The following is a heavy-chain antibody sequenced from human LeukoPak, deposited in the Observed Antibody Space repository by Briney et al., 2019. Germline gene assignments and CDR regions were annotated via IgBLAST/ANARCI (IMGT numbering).Heavy chain of an antibody. CDR1: GYTFSGYY. J-gene: IGHJ4*02. Sequence: ASVKVSCKAAGYTFSGYYMHWVRQAPGQGLECMGWINPNSGGTYYTQKFQGRVTMTRDTSISTAYMELSSLRSDDTAVYYCARGGYSGTEKPNDYWGQGTLVTVSS. CDR2: INPNSGGT. CDR3: ARGGYSGTEKPNDY. D-gene: IGHD1-26*01. V-gene: IGHV1-2*02.